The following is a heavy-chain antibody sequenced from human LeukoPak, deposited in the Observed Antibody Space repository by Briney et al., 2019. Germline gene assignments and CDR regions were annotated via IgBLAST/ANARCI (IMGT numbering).Heavy chain of an antibody. CDR3: ARARGYCSSTSCFGGRDDFDY. J-gene: IGHJ4*02. V-gene: IGHV3-30*04. Sequence: GRSLRLSCAASGFTPRTYAMHWVRQAPGKGLEWVADISHDGSNKFYADSVKGRFTISRDNSKSTLSLQMNSLRAEDTAVYYCARARGYCSSTSCFGGRDDFDYWGQGTLVTVSS. CDR2: ISHDGSNK. D-gene: IGHD2-2*01. CDR1: GFTPRTYA.